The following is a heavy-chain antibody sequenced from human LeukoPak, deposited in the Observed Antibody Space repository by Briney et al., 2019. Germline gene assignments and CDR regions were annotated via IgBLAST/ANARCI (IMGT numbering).Heavy chain of an antibody. V-gene: IGHV1-2*02. Sequence: ASVKVSCKASGCTFTGYYMHWVRQAPGQGLEWMGWINPNSGGTDYAQKFQGRVTMTRDTSISTAYMELSRLRSDDTAVYYCARARKGGYGGNSGNWFDPWGQGTLVTVSS. D-gene: IGHD4-23*01. J-gene: IGHJ5*02. CDR3: ARARKGGYGGNSGNWFDP. CDR2: INPNSGGT. CDR1: GCTFTGYY.